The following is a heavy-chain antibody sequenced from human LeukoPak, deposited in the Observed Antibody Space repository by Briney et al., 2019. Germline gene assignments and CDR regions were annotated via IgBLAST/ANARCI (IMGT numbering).Heavy chain of an antibody. CDR2: IYYSGTT. Sequence: SETLSLTCTVSDGSISNYYWSWIRQPPGKGLEWVGYIYYSGTTNYNPSLKSRVTISVDTAKNQFSRELSSATAADTAVYYCARSSYSSGWTSWGQGTLVTVSS. V-gene: IGHV4-59*01. CDR3: ARSSYSSGWTS. D-gene: IGHD6-19*01. J-gene: IGHJ5*02. CDR1: DGSISNYY.